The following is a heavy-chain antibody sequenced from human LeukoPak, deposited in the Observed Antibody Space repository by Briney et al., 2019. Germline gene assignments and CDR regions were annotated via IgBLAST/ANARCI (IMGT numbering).Heavy chain of an antibody. Sequence: SETLSLTCAVYGGSFSGYYWSWIRQPPGKGLEWIGEINHSGSTNYNPSLKSRVTISLDTSTNQFSLKLISVTAADTAEYLRYYGFSGDSWGQGTLVIVSS. CDR2: INHSGST. V-gene: IGHV4-34*03. CDR1: GGSFSGYY. CDR3: YYGFSGDS. J-gene: IGHJ4*02. D-gene: IGHD3-10*01.